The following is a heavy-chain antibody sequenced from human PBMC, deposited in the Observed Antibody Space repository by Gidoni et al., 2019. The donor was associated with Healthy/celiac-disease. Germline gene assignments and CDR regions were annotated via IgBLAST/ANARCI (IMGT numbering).Heavy chain of an antibody. CDR2: IYSGGST. CDR3: ARAAGGSGSYYKYYYYYYGMDV. CDR1: GFTVSRNY. Sequence: EVQLVESGGGLIQPGGSLRLSCAASGFTVSRNYLSWVRQAPGKGLEWVSVIYSGGSTYYADSVKGRFTISRDNSKNTLYLQMNSLRAEDTAVYYCARAAGGSGSYYKYYYYYYGMDVWGQGTTVTVSS. J-gene: IGHJ6*02. V-gene: IGHV3-53*01. D-gene: IGHD3-10*01.